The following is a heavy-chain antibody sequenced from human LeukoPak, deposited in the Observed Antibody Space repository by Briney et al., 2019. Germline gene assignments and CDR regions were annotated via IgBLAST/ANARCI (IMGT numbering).Heavy chain of an antibody. D-gene: IGHD3-22*01. CDR3: ARGLMGGYPLFEY. J-gene: IGHJ4*02. CDR2: INWHGGSA. CDR1: GFIFDDYD. V-gene: IGHV3-20*04. Sequence: PGGSLRLSCAASGFIFDDYDMSWVRQGPGKGLEWVANINWHGGSATYADSVRGRFTISRDNAKNSLYLQMNSLRAEDTALYYCARGLMGGYPLFEYWGQGTLVTVSS.